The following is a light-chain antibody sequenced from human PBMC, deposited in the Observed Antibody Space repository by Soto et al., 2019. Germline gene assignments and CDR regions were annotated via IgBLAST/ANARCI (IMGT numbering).Light chain of an antibody. Sequence: QSVLTQPASVSGSPGQSINISCAGTRDDIGAYDYVSWYQQHPGNAPKLLVYEVTNRPSGVSDRFSGSKSGNTASLTISGLQAEDEADYYCNSYTNSSAVVFGGGTKVTVL. V-gene: IGLV2-14*01. CDR3: NSYTNSSAVV. J-gene: IGLJ2*01. CDR1: RDDIGAYDY. CDR2: EVT.